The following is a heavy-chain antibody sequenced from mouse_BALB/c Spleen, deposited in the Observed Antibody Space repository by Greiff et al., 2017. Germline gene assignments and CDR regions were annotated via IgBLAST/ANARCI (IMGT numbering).Heavy chain of an antibody. D-gene: IGHD3-1*01. J-gene: IGHJ4*01. CDR3: ARTAARAHYYAMDY. V-gene: IGHV1-18*01. Sequence: DVKLVESGPELVKPGASVKIPCKASGYTFTDYNMDWVKQSHGKSLEWIGDINPNNGGTIYNQKFKGKATLTVDKSSSTAYMELRSLTSEDTAVYYCARTAARAHYYAMDYWGQGTSVTVSS. CDR1: GYTFTDYN. CDR2: INPNNGGT.